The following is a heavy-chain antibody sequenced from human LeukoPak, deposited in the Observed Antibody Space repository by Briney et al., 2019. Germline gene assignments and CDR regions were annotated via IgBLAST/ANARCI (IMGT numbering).Heavy chain of an antibody. V-gene: IGHV3-23*01. D-gene: IGHD5-18*01. CDR2: ISGDGGTT. J-gene: IGHJ4*02. Sequence: GGSLRLSCPASTDTFTTHAISWVRQAPGKGLDWVSAISGDGGTTYYADSVKGRFTISRDNSKNTLYLQMNSLRAEDPAVSCCAKDRVSWDTTMAFDYWGQGTLVTVSS. CDR3: AKDRVSWDTTMAFDY. CDR1: TDTFTTHA.